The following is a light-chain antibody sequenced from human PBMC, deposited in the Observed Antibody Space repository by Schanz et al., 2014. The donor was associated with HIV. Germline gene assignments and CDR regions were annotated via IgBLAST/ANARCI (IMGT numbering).Light chain of an antibody. CDR2: GNN. CDR3: AAWDDSLSGRV. J-gene: IGLJ3*02. CDR1: SSNIGAGYD. V-gene: IGLV1-40*01. Sequence: QSVLTQPPSVSGAPGQRVTISCTGNSSNIGAGYDVHWYQLLPGTAPKLLIYGNNNRPSGVPDRFSGSKSGTSASLAISGLRSEDEADYYCAAWDDSLSGRVFGGGTKLTVL.